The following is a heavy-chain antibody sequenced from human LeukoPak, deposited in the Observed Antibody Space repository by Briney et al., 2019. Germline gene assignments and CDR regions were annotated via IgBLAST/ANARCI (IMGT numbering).Heavy chain of an antibody. CDR3: ARDRIVVVPAAIVSYYYGMDV. J-gene: IGHJ6*02. D-gene: IGHD2-2*01. CDR1: DDSFTSYY. CDR2: IYYSGST. Sequence: SETLSLTCTVSDDSFTSYYWSWIRQPPGKGLEWIGYIYYSGSTNYNPSLKSRVTISVDTSKNQFSLKLSSVTAADTAVCYCARDRIVVVPAAIVSYYYGMDVWGQGTTVTVSS. V-gene: IGHV4-59*01.